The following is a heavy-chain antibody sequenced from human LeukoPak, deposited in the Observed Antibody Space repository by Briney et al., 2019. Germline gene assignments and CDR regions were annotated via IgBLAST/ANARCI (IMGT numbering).Heavy chain of an antibody. D-gene: IGHD1-14*01. V-gene: IGHV4-59*01. Sequence: SETLSLTCTVSGGSISSYYWSWIRQPPGKGLEWIGYIYYSGSTNYNPSLKSRVTISVDTSKNQFSLKLSSVTAADTAVYYCARVINRIVGGSSYYMDVWGKGTTVTVSS. CDR1: GGSISSYY. J-gene: IGHJ6*03. CDR3: ARVINRIVGGSSYYMDV. CDR2: IYYSGST.